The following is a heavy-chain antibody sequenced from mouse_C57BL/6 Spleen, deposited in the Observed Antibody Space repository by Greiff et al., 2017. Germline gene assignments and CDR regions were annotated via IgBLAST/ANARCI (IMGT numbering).Heavy chain of an antibody. CDR1: GYTFTSYG. CDR3: ARRGLRSYYFDY. J-gene: IGHJ2*01. D-gene: IGHD1-1*01. Sequence: VQLQQSGAELARPGASVKLSCKASGYTFTSYGISWVKQTTGQGLEWIGEIYPRSGNTYYNEKFKGKATLTADKSSSTAYMELRSLTSEDSAVYFGARRGLRSYYFDYWGQGTTLTVSS. CDR2: IYPRSGNT. V-gene: IGHV1-81*01.